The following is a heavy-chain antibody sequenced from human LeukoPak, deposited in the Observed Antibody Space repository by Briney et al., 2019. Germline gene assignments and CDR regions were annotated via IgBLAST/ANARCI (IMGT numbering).Heavy chain of an antibody. CDR3: ARGNWWFFES. D-gene: IGHD2-8*02. V-gene: IGHV1-2*02. CDR1: GYTFTDYY. J-gene: IGHJ4*02. Sequence: ASVKVPCKASGYTFTDYYIHWVRQAPGQGLEWMGWINPNSGVTNYAQNFQGRVTMTRDTSISTAYMELSRLRSDDTAVYYCARGNWWFFESWGQGTLVTVSS. CDR2: INPNSGVT.